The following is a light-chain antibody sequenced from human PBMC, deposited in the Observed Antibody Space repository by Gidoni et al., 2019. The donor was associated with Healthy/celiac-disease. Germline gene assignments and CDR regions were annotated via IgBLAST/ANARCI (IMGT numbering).Light chain of an antibody. CDR2: GAS. V-gene: IGKV3-20*01. CDR3: QQYGSSPIT. CDR1: QSVSSSY. Sequence: EIVLTQSPGTLSLSPGERATLSCRASQSVSSSYLAWYQQKPGQAPRLLIYGASSRATGTPDRFSGSGSGTDFTLTISRLEPEDLVVYYWQQYGSSPITFGQGTRLEIK. J-gene: IGKJ5*01.